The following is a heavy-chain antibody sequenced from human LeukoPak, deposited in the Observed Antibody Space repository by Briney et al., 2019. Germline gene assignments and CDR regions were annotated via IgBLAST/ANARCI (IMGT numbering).Heavy chain of an antibody. J-gene: IGHJ3*02. CDR1: GFTFSDHY. CDR2: TRNKANSYTT. CDR3: ARNGGYRAFDI. D-gene: IGHD5-12*01. V-gene: IGHV3-72*01. Sequence: GSLRLSCAASGFTFSDHYMDWVRQAPGKGLEWVGRTRNKANSYTTEYAASVKGRFTISRDDSKNSLYLQMNSLKTEDTAVYYCARNGGYRAFDIWGQGTMVTVSS.